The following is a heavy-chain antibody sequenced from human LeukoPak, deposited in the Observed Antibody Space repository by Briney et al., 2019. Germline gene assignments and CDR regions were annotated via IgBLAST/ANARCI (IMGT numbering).Heavy chain of an antibody. CDR1: GFTSSSYG. Sequence: PGRSLRLSCAASGFTSSSYGMHWVRQAPGEGLEWVAVIWYDGSNKYYADSVKGRFTISRDNSKNTLYLQMNSLRAEDTAVYYCARERYDYVWGSYRYYFDYWGQGTLVTVSS. V-gene: IGHV3-33*01. CDR2: IWYDGSNK. D-gene: IGHD3-16*02. CDR3: ARERYDYVWGSYRYYFDY. J-gene: IGHJ4*02.